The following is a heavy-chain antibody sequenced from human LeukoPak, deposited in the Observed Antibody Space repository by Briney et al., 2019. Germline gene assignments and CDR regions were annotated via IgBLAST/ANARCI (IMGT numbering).Heavy chain of an antibody. CDR2: IEPKSGGT. CDR1: GYTFTGHF. J-gene: IGHJ4*02. D-gene: IGHD2-2*02. V-gene: IGHV1-2*02. CDR3: AREMGVVPTAIPTVDS. Sequence: ASVKVSCTASGYTFTGHFMHWVRQAPGQGLEWMGWIEPKSGGTHYGHKFQGRVTMTRDTSMSTAYMELSGLKADDTAVYYCAREMGVVPTAIPTVDSWGQGTLVTVSS.